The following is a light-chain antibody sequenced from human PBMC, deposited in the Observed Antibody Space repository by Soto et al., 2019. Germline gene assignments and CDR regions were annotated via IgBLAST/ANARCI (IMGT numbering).Light chain of an antibody. CDR2: EVS. V-gene: IGLV2-14*01. CDR3: SSDTSRRNYV. Sequence: QSALTQPASVSGAPGQSITISCTGTSSDAGGYNYVSWYQQHPGKAPKLMIYEVSNRPSGVSHRFSGSKSGTTASLTISGLHDEDEADYYCSSDTSRRNYVFGTGTKLTVL. CDR1: SSDAGGYNY. J-gene: IGLJ1*01.